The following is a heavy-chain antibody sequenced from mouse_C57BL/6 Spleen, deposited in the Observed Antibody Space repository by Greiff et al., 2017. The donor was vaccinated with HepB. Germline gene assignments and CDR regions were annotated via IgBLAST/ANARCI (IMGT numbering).Heavy chain of an antibody. V-gene: IGHV14-2*01. D-gene: IGHD1-1*01. CDR2: IDPEAGET. Sequence: VQLQQSGAELVKPGASVKLSCTASGFNIKDYYMHWVKQRTEQGLEWIGRIDPEAGETKYAPKFPGKATITADTSSNTAYLQLSSLTSEDTAVYYCGRNTVGDYWGKGTTLTVSS. CDR3: GRNTVGDY. CDR1: GFNIKDYY. J-gene: IGHJ2*01.